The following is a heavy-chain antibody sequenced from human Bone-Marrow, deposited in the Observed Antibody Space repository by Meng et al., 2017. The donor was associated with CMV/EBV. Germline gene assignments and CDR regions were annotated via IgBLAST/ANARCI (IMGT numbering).Heavy chain of an antibody. Sequence: ISSRNWLSWLLQPPGKGLEWIGEIYHSGSTNYNPSLKSRVTISVDKSKNQFSLKLSSVTAADTAVYYCARGGVVVVPAADHLNWFDPWGQGTLVTVSS. CDR1: ISSRNW. V-gene: IGHV4-4*02. J-gene: IGHJ5*02. CDR3: ARGGVVVVPAADHLNWFDP. D-gene: IGHD2-2*01. CDR2: IYHSGST.